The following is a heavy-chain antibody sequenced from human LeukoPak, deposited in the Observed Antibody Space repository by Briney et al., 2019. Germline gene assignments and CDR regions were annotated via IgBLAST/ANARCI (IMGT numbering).Heavy chain of an antibody. CDR3: AKARWVPRADAVL. J-gene: IGHJ1*01. V-gene: IGHV3-23*01. CDR1: GFIFSSYA. CDR2: LRGNGDT. D-gene: IGHD3-10*01. Sequence: PGGSLTLSCAASGFIFSSYARSWVREAAGRGLEWVSSLRGNGDTFYADSVKGRFTLSIDESRNTVYLHLNNLRVEHTALYYCAKARWVPRADAVLWAQDHVVTVPS.